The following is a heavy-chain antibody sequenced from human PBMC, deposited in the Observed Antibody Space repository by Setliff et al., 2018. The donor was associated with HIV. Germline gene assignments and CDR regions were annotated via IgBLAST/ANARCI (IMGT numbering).Heavy chain of an antibody. CDR1: GFTFNNYW. Sequence: GGSLRLSCAASGFTFNNYWMNWVRQAPGKGLVWVSNINDDGSTTNYADSVKGRFTSSRDNAKNSLYLQMNSLRAEDTAFYYCARGRVPGNYWGQGTLVTVSS. V-gene: IGHV3-74*01. D-gene: IGHD2-2*01. J-gene: IGHJ4*02. CDR2: INDDGSTT. CDR3: ARGRVPGNY.